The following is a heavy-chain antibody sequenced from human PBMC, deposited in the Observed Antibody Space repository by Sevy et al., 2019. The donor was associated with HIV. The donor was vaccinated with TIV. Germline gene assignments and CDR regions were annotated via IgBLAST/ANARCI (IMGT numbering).Heavy chain of an antibody. CDR1: GGSISSSSYY. J-gene: IGHJ6*02. CDR2: IYYSGST. CDR3: AGHVGSGSYHYGMDV. Sequence: SETLSLTCTVSGGSISSSSYYWGWIRQPPGKGLEWIGSIYYSGSTYYNPSLKSRVTISVDTSKNQFSLKLSSVTAADTAVYYCAGHVGSGSYHYGMDVWGQGTTVTVSS. V-gene: IGHV4-39*01. D-gene: IGHD1-26*01.